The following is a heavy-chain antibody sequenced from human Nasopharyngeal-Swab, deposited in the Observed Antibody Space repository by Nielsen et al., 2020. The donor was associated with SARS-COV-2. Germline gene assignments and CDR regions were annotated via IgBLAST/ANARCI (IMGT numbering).Heavy chain of an antibody. CDR3: AGDPRLRYFDY. J-gene: IGHJ4*02. Sequence: WIRQPPGKGLEWVSVISGSGITTYYADSVKGRFTISRDNSKNTLYLQMNSLRAEDTAIYYRAGDPRLRYFDYWGQGTLVTVSS. V-gene: IGHV3-23*01. D-gene: IGHD3-16*01. CDR2: ISGSGITT.